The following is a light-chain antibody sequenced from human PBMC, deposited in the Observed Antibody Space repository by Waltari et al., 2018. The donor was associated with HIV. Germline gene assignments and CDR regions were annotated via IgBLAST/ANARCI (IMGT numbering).Light chain of an antibody. J-gene: IGKJ2*01. Sequence: EIVLTQSPGTLSLSPGERATLSCRANQYVSSTSLAWYQQKPGQAPRLLIYGASSRATGIPDRFSGSGSGTDFTLTISRLVPEDFAVYYCHQYGSSSPYTFGQGTKLEIK. CDR2: GAS. V-gene: IGKV3-20*01. CDR3: HQYGSSSPYT. CDR1: QYVSSTS.